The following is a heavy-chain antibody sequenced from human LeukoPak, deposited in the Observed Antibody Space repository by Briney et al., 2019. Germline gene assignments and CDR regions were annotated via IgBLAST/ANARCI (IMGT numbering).Heavy chain of an antibody. CDR3: AKAVSAAMVPYYFDY. V-gene: IGHV3-23*01. CDR2: ISGSGGST. J-gene: IGHJ4*02. Sequence: GGSLRLSCAASGFTFSSYSMNWVRQAPGKGLEWVSAISGSGGSTYYADSVKGRFTISRDNSKNTLYLQMNSLRAEDTAVYYCAKAVSAAMVPYYFDYWGQGTLVTVSS. D-gene: IGHD5-18*01. CDR1: GFTFSSYS.